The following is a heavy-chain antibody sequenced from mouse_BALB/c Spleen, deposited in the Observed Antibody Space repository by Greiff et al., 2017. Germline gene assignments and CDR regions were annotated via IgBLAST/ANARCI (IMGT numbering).Heavy chain of an antibody. V-gene: IGHV1S29*02. J-gene: IGHJ4*01. CDR1: GYTFTDYN. CDR2: IYPYNGGT. CDR3: ATHYGYDGYAMDY. Sequence: VQLKQSGPELVKPGASVKISCKASGYTFTDYNMHWVKQSHGKSLEWIGYIYPYNGGTGYNQKFKSKATLTVDNSSSTAYMELRSLTSEDSAVYYCATHYGYDGYAMDYWGQGTSVTVSS. D-gene: IGHD2-2*01.